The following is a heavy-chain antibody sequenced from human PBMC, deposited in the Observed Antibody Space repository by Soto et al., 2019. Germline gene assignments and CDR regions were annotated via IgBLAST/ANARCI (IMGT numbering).Heavy chain of an antibody. V-gene: IGHV3-11*01. D-gene: IGHD5-18*01. CDR2: ISSSGRTT. J-gene: IGHJ4*02. CDR1: GFTFTDYY. Sequence: GGSLRLSCAASGFTFTDYYMSWIRQAPGKGLEWVSYISSSGRTTYYADSVKGRFTISRDNAKNTLYLQMNSLRAEDMAVYYCAKTKDAAMKKKIAYWGQGTLVTVSS. CDR3: AKTKDAAMKKKIAY.